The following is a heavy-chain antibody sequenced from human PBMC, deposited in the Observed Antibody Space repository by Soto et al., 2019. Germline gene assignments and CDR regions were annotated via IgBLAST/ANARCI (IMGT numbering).Heavy chain of an antibody. D-gene: IGHD6-13*01. Sequence: GGSLRLSCAASGFTFSSYAMSWVRQAPGKGLEWVSAISGSGGSTYYADSVKGRFTISKDNSKNTLYLQMNSLRAEDTAVYYCATLDGYSSSWRYGMDVWGQGTTVTVSS. CDR3: ATLDGYSSSWRYGMDV. V-gene: IGHV3-23*01. CDR1: GFTFSSYA. CDR2: ISGSGGST. J-gene: IGHJ6*02.